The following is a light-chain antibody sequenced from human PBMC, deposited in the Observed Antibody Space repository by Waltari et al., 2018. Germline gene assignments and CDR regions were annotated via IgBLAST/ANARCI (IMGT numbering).Light chain of an antibody. V-gene: IGLV5-45*02. CDR3: MIWHSSAVV. Sequence: QAVLTQPSSLSASPGASASLTCTLRSGINVATYRIYWYQQKPGSPPQYLLRHKSDSDKQQGLGVPSRFSGSKDASANAGILLISGLQSEDEADYYCMIWHSSAVVFGGGTKLTVL. J-gene: IGLJ2*01. CDR2: HKSDSDK. CDR1: SGINVATYR.